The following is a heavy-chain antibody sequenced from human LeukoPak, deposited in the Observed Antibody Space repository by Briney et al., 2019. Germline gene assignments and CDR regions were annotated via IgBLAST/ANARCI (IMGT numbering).Heavy chain of an antibody. CDR2: IISPFGTT. D-gene: IGHD6-13*01. Sequence: SVKVSCKASGGALSNRALSWVRQAPGQGLEWMGGIISPFGTTNYAQKFQGRVTITADESTSSAYMELSNLNSEDTAEYYCARGGAAGSYYYYYGMDVWGQGTTVTVSS. V-gene: IGHV1-69*01. J-gene: IGHJ6*02. CDR1: GGALSNRA. CDR3: ARGGAAGSYYYYYGMDV.